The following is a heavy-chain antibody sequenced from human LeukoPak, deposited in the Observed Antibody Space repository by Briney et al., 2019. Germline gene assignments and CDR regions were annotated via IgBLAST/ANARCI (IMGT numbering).Heavy chain of an antibody. Sequence: PSETLSLTCTVSGGSISSYYWSWIRQPAGKGLEWIGRIYTSGSTNYNPSLKSRVTMSVDTSKNQFSPKLSSVTAADTAVYYCARDSPFYSSSYFTFDYWGQGTLVTVSS. D-gene: IGHD6-6*01. CDR1: GGSISSYY. CDR2: IYTSGST. J-gene: IGHJ4*02. V-gene: IGHV4-4*07. CDR3: ARDSPFYSSSYFTFDY.